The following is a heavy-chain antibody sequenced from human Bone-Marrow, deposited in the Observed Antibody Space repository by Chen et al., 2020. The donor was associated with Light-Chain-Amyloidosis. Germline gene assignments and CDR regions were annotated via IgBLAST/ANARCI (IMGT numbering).Heavy chain of an antibody. D-gene: IGHD5-12*01. V-gene: IGHV3-49*04. Sequence: EVRLVESGGGLIQPGRSLRLSCTPFGFAFEDYAITWVRQAPGKGLEWVGFIRGKTFGGTAEYDASLRGRITISRDESSSIVYLEMDSLKTEDTAMYFCSRAHNGYVGYSDYWGQGILVTVSS. CDR2: IRGKTFGGTA. J-gene: IGHJ4*02. CDR3: SRAHNGYVGYSDY. CDR1: GFAFEDYA.